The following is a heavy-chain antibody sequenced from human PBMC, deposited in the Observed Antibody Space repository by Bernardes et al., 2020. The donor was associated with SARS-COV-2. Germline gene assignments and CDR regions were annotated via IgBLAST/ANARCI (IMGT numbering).Heavy chain of an antibody. Sequence: ASVKVSCKASGYTFANYGISWVRQAPGQGLEWMGWITAYNSNTHYAQSLQGRVTMTKDTSTGTAYMELRSLRSDDTAVYYCARGTGKFDYWGQGTLVTVSS. CDR3: ARGTGKFDY. CDR1: GYTFANYG. V-gene: IGHV1-18*01. J-gene: IGHJ4*02. D-gene: IGHD3-9*01. CDR2: ITAYNSNT.